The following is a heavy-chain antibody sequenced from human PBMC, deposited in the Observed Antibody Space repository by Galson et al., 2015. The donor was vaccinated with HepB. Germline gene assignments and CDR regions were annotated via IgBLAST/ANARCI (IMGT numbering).Heavy chain of an antibody. CDR3: AHSDCSGGSCFHSA. Sequence: PALVKPTQTLTLTCTFSGFSLSTSGVGVGWIRQPPGKALEWLALIYWDDDKRYSPSLKSRLTITKDTSKNQVVLTMTNMDPVDTATYYCAHSDCSGGSCFHSAWGQGTLVTVSS. CDR2: IYWDDDK. V-gene: IGHV2-5*02. CDR1: GFSLSTSGVG. J-gene: IGHJ5*02. D-gene: IGHD2-15*01.